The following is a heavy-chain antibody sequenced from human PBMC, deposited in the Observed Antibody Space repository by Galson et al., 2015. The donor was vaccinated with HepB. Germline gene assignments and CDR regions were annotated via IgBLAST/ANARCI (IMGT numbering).Heavy chain of an antibody. CDR1: GFTFSDYY. D-gene: IGHD4-17*01. CDR3: ARVTDADYGDHSHFDS. CDR2: ISQSGTYT. V-gene: IGHV3-11*06. Sequence: SLRLSCAASGFTFSDYYMSWIRQAPGKGLEWISYISQSGTYTNYADSVKGRFTISRDNAQNSLYLQINSRRAEDTAVYYWARVTDADYGDHSHFDSWGQGTLVTVSS. J-gene: IGHJ4*02.